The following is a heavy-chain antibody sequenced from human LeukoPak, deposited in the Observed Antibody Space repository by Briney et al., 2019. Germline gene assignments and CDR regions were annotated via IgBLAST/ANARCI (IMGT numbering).Heavy chain of an antibody. J-gene: IGHJ6*03. CDR3: ARLQEYCSGGSCYSSSYYYYYYYMDV. Sequence: RTGGSLRLSCAASGFTFDDYGMSWVRQAPGKGLEWVSGINWNGGSTGYADSVKGRFTISRDNAKNSLYLQMNSLRAEDTALYYCARLQEYCSGGSCYSSSYYYYYYYMDVWGKGTTVTISS. CDR1: GFTFDDYG. CDR2: INWNGGST. V-gene: IGHV3-20*04. D-gene: IGHD2-15*01.